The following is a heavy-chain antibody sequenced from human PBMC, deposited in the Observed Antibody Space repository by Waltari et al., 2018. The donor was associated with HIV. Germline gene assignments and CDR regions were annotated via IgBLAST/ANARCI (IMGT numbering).Heavy chain of an antibody. V-gene: IGHV7-4-1*02. CDR2: MNTNSGNP. J-gene: IGHJ4*02. Sequence: QVQLVQSGYQLKKPGASVKISCKDSGYTFNNYALHWVRQAPGQGLEWMGWMNTNSGNPTYAQGFTGRFVLSLDTSLTTTYLQINTLKPDDSAVYYCARSPAFWGQGTLVIVSS. CDR1: GYTFNNYA. CDR3: ARSPAF.